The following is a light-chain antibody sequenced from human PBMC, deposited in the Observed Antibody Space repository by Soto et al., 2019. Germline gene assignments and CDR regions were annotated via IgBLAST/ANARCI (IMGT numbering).Light chain of an antibody. V-gene: IGLV2-14*01. CDR2: DVS. Sequence: QSALTQPASVSGSPGQSVTISCTGTSSDVGGYNYVSWYQQHPGKAPKLMIYDVSNRPSGVSNRFSGSKSGTTASLTISGLQAEDEADYYCSSFTSINTWVFGGGTKLTVL. CDR3: SSFTSINTWV. J-gene: IGLJ3*02. CDR1: SSDVGGYNY.